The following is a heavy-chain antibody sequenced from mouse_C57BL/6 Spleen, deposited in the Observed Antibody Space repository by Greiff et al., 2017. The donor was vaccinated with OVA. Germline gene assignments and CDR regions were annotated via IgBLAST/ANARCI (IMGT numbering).Heavy chain of an antibody. CDR3: ANYGSSYHYAMDY. CDR1: GYTFTSYW. J-gene: IGHJ4*01. D-gene: IGHD1-1*01. Sequence: QVQLQQPGAELVKPGASVKLSCKASGYTFTSYWMQWVKQRPGQGLEWIGEIDPSDSYTNYNQKFKGKATLTVDTSSSTAYMQLSSLTSEDSAVYYCANYGSSYHYAMDYWGQGTSVTVSS. CDR2: IDPSDSYT. V-gene: IGHV1-50*01.